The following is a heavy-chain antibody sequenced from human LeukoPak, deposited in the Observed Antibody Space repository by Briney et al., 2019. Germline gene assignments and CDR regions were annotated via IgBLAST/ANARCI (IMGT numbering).Heavy chain of an antibody. CDR1: GFTLNTYA. CDR3: AKAWGIGVAVVRVYPPPERTPYYFDY. V-gene: IGHV3-23*01. Sequence: GGSLRLSCAASGFTLNTYAMSWVRQAPGKGLEWVSAISGSGGSTYYADSVKGRFTISRDNSKNTLYLQMNSLRAEDTAVYYCAKAWGIGVAVVRVYPPPERTPYYFDYWGQGTLVTVSS. J-gene: IGHJ4*02. CDR2: ISGSGGST. D-gene: IGHD3-10*01.